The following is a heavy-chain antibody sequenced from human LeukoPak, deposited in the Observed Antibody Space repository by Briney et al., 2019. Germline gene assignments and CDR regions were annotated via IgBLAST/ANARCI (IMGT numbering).Heavy chain of an antibody. CDR2: ISAYNGNT. CDR1: GYTFTSCG. D-gene: IGHD3-22*01. CDR3: ARDSYDSSGYLFDY. J-gene: IGHJ4*02. Sequence: GASVKVSCKASGYTFTSCGISWVRQAPGQGLEWMGWISAYNGNTNYAQKLQGRVTMTTDTSTSTAYMELRSLRSDDTAVYYCARDSYDSSGYLFDYWGQGTLVTVSS. V-gene: IGHV1-18*01.